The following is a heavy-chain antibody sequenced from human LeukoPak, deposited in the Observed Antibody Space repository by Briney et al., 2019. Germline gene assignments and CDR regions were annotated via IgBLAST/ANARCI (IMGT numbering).Heavy chain of an antibody. V-gene: IGHV4-39*01. D-gene: IGHD3-16*01. Sequence: SETLSLTCTVSVGSTSDSNSYWTWIRQPPGKRLEWIGSVYHNGNTYYIPSLKSRLTISVDTSKNQFSLRLSSVTAADAAVYFCARRGFGYSLDVWGQGTTVTVSS. CDR1: VGSTSDSNSY. CDR2: VYHNGNT. J-gene: IGHJ6*02. CDR3: ARRGFGYSLDV.